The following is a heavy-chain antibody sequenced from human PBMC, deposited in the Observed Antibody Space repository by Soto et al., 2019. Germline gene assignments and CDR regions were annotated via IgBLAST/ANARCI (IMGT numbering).Heavy chain of an antibody. V-gene: IGHV4-31*02. J-gene: IGHJ3*01. CDR3: ARENFGAVVHDAFDL. D-gene: IGHD3-3*01. CDR2: IYDTETA. CDR1: GGSVSSGGYY. Sequence: QVQLQESGPGLVKPSQTLSLTCSVSGGSVSSGGYYWNWIRQLPGKGLEWIGYIYDTETAYYNPSLTSRPSISLDTSKTQFSLTLNSVTPAATAVYYCARENFGAVVHDAFDLWGQGTVVTVSS.